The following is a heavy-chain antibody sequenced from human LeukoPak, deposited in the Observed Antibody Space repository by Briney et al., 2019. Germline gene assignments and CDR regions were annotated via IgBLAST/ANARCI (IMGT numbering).Heavy chain of an antibody. D-gene: IGHD6-19*01. CDR2: ISSSSSYI. J-gene: IGHJ6*02. CDR3: ARGQGAVAGLVGYYYYYGMDV. CDR1: GFTFSSYS. Sequence: GGCLSLSCAASGFTFSSYSMNWVRQAPGKGLEWVSSISSSSSYIYYADSVKGRFTISRDNAKNSLYLQMNSLRAEDTAVYYCARGQGAVAGLVGYYYYYGMDVWGQGTTVTVSS. V-gene: IGHV3-21*01.